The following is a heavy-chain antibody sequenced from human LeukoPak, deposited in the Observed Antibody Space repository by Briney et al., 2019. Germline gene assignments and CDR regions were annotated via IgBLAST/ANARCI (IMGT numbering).Heavy chain of an antibody. CDR2: INPNSGGT. V-gene: IGHV1-2*02. J-gene: IGHJ5*02. D-gene: IGHD4-17*01. Sequence: ASVKVSCKTSGYTFTGYYIHLVRRAPGQGLEWLGRINPNSGGTSSAQKFQGRVTMTRDTSITTAYMELSSLRFDATAVYYCARAMEDYGKNWFDPRGQGTVVTVSS. CDR3: ARAMEDYGKNWFDP. CDR1: GYTFTGYY.